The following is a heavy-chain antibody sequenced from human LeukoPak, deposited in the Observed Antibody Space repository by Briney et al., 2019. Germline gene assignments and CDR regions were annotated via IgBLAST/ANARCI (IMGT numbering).Heavy chain of an antibody. V-gene: IGHV1-69*13. D-gene: IGHD3-16*01. CDR2: IIPMYGRG. CDR1: GGTFTNYA. J-gene: IGHJ4*02. Sequence: GASVKVSCKASGGTFTNYAISWVRQAPGQGLEWTGGIIPMYGRGNYAQKFQGRVTITADESTSTVYMELRSLTSEDTAVYYCARGQSSLGSPYYFDYWGQGTLVTVSS. CDR3: ARGQSSLGSPYYFDY.